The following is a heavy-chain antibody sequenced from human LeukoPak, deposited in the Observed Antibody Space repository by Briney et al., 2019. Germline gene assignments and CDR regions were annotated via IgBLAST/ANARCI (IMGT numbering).Heavy chain of an antibody. CDR1: GGSISSGGYS. V-gene: IGHV4-30-2*01. D-gene: IGHD3-9*01. J-gene: IGHJ3*02. CDR3: ARGGLRYFDSPGAFDI. Sequence: PSQTLSLTCAVSGGSISSGGYSWSWIRQPPGKGLEWIGYIYHSGSTYYNPSLKSRVTISVDRSKNQFSLKLSSVTAADTAVYYCARGGLRYFDSPGAFDIWGQGTMVTVSS. CDR2: IYHSGST.